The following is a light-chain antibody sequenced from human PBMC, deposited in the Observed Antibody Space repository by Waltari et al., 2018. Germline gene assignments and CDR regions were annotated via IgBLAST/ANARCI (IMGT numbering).Light chain of an antibody. Sequence: QSALTQPASVSGSPGQSITISCTGTSSDVGSYNLGSWYQQHPGKAPKLMIYEVSKRPSGVSNRFSGSKSGNTASLTISGLQAEDEADYYCCSGGFGGGTKLTVL. CDR1: SSDVGSYNL. V-gene: IGLV2-23*02. J-gene: IGLJ2*01. CDR3: CSGG. CDR2: EVS.